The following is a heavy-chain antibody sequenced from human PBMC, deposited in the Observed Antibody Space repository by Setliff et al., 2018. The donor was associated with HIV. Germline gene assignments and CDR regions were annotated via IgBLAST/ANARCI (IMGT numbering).Heavy chain of an antibody. CDR3: ASEFSSGYYYVTDAFDI. CDR2: FDPEDGET. V-gene: IGHV1-24*01. J-gene: IGHJ3*02. CDR1: GYTLTELS. D-gene: IGHD3-22*01. Sequence: ASVKVSCKVSGYTLTELSMHWVRQAPGKGLEWMGGFDPEDGETIYAQKFQGRVTMTEDTSTDTAYMELSSLRSEDTAVYYCASEFSSGYYYVTDAFDIWGQGTMVTVSS.